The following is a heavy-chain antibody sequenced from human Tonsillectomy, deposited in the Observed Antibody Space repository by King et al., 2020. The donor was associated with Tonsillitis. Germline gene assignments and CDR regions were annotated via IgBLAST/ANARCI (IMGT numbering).Heavy chain of an antibody. CDR3: ATMGGRNSYGNNYYYYYMDV. Sequence: VQLVESGGGLVQPGVSLTLSCAASGFTFSSSAMNWVRQAPGKGLEWVSAISFSGGSTYYADSVKGRFTISRDNSKNTLYLQMNSLRADDTAVYYCATMGGRNSYGNNYYYYYMDVWGKGTTVTVSS. J-gene: IGHJ6*03. V-gene: IGHV3-23*04. CDR1: GFTFSSSA. D-gene: IGHD5-18*01. CDR2: ISFSGGST.